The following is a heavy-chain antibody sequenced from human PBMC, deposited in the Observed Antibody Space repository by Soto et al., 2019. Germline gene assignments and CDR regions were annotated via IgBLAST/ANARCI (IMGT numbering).Heavy chain of an antibody. CDR1: GFSLSTNGVC. CDR2: IDWDDYE. J-gene: IGHJ4*02. Sequence: SGPTLVNPTRTLTLTCTFSGFSLSTNGVCVTWVRQPPGKALEWLARIDWDDYEYYSTSLKTRLTISKDTSRNQVVLTMTNMDPVDTATYFCAHRLHVDTFDYWGQGTLVTVSS. CDR3: AHRLHVDTFDY. D-gene: IGHD1-26*01. V-gene: IGHV2-70*12.